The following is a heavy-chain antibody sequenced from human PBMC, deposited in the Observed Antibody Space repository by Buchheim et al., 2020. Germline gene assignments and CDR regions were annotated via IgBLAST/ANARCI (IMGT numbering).Heavy chain of an antibody. D-gene: IGHD6-19*01. CDR3: AKDAVGVAGTFYAMDV. Sequence: EVQLVESGGFVVQPGGSLRLSCAASGFTFDDYAMHWVRQAPGEGLEWVSLVSWDGDSTYYADSVKGRFTISRDNSKNSLYLQMSSLRAEDTALYYCAKDAVGVAGTFYAMDVWGQGTT. V-gene: IGHV3-43D*03. CDR1: GFTFDDYA. J-gene: IGHJ6*02. CDR2: VSWDGDST.